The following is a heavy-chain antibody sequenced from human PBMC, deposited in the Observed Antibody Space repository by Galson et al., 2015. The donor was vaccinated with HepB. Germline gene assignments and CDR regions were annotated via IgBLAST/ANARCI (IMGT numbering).Heavy chain of an antibody. CDR1: GFTFSSYS. D-gene: IGHD3-10*01. V-gene: IGHV3-48*02. CDR2: ISSSSSTI. J-gene: IGHJ4*02. CDR3: ARDDEGTIRGVIPTIRGLDY. Sequence: SLRLSCAASGFTFSSYSMNWVGQAPGKGLEWVSYISSSSSTIYYADSVKGRFTISRDNARNSLYLQMNSLRDEDTAVYYCARDDEGTIRGVIPTIRGLDYWGQGTLVTVSS.